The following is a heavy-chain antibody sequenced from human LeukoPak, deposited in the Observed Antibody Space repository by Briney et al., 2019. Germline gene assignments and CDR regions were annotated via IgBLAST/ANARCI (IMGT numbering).Heavy chain of an antibody. J-gene: IGHJ5*02. D-gene: IGHD3-22*01. CDR1: GYTFTSYY. Sequence: GASVKVSCKASGYTFTSYYMHWVRQAPGQGLEWMGIINPSGGSTSYAQKFQGRVTMTRDTSTSTVYMELSSLRSEDTAVYYCARLTTYYYDSSGYSKWLDPWGQGTLVTVSS. CDR2: INPSGGST. V-gene: IGHV1-46*01. CDR3: ARLTTYYYDSSGYSKWLDP.